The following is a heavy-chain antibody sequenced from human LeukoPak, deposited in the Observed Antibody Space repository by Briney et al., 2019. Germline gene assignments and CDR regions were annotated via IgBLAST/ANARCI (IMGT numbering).Heavy chain of an antibody. CDR3: AREIQYYDFWSGPLDY. Sequence: GGSLRLSCADSGFTFSNYSMNWVRQAPGKGLEWVSYISRSSSTIYYADSVKGRFTISRDNAKNSLYLQMNSLRAEDTAVYYCAREIQYYDFWSGPLDYWGQGTLVTVSS. V-gene: IGHV3-48*01. CDR2: ISRSSSTI. D-gene: IGHD3-3*01. CDR1: GFTFSNYS. J-gene: IGHJ4*02.